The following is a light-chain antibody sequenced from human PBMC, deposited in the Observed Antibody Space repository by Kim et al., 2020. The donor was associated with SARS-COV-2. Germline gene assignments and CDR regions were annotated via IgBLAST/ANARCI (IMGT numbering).Light chain of an antibody. CDR1: NSDVGGYSY. V-gene: IGLV2-14*01. CDR2: DVS. Sequence: SALTQPASVSGSPGQSITISCTGTNSDVGGYSYVSWYQQHPGKAPKLMIYDVSNRPSGVSNRFSGSKSGNTASLTISGLQAEDEADYYCSSYTSTTTLVFGGGTQLTVL. CDR3: SSYTSTTTLV. J-gene: IGLJ2*01.